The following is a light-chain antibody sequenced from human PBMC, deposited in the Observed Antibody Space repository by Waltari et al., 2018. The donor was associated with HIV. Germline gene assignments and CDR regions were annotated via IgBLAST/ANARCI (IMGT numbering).Light chain of an antibody. Sequence: QSVLTQPPSVSGAPGQRVTITCTGSSSNIGAGYDVHWYQQLPGTAPKLLIYGNNNRPSGVPDRFSGSKSDTSASLAITGLQAEDEADYYCQSFDRNLSAWVFGGGTKLTVL. J-gene: IGLJ2*01. V-gene: IGLV1-40*01. CDR1: SSNIGAGYD. CDR3: QSFDRNLSAWV. CDR2: GNN.